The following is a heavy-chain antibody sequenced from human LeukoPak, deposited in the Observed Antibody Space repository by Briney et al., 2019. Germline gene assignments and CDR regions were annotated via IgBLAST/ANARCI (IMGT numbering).Heavy chain of an antibody. V-gene: IGHV3-74*01. D-gene: IGHD4-11*01. CDR2: ISSDGSST. CDR3: AREKGSSNYDS. CDR1: GFTFSNYW. Sequence: PGGSLTLSCAVSGFTFSNYWMHWVRQAPGKGLVWVSCISSDGSSTNYADSVKGRFSISRDNAKNTLYLHMNSLRAEDTAVYYCAREKGSSNYDSWGQGTLVTVSS. J-gene: IGHJ5*01.